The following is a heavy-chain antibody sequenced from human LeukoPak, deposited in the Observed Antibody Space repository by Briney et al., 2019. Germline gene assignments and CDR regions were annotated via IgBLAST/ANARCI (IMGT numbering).Heavy chain of an antibody. CDR2: IHPGRGDT. J-gene: IGHJ4*02. CDR1: GYTFTDHY. Sequence: VASVKVSCKALGYTFTDHYFHWLRQAPGQGLEWMGWIHPGRGDTNYAQKFQGRVSLTRDTSISTAYMELSRLTSDDTAVYYCARGHNWGPDYWGQGTLVSVSS. V-gene: IGHV1-2*02. CDR3: ARGHNWGPDY. D-gene: IGHD7-27*01.